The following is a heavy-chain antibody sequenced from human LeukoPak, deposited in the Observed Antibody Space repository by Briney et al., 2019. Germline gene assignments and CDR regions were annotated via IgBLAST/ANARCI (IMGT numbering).Heavy chain of an antibody. V-gene: IGHV3-21*01. CDR3: ARQAMVRGVSFFNY. J-gene: IGHJ4*02. D-gene: IGHD3-10*01. CDR1: GFTFSSYS. CDR2: ISSSSSYI. Sequence: GGSLRLSCAAFGFTFSSYSMSWVRQAPGKGLEWVSSISSSSSYIYYADSVKGRFTISRDNAKNSLYLQMNSLRAEDTAVYYCARQAMVRGVSFFNYWGQGTLVTVSS.